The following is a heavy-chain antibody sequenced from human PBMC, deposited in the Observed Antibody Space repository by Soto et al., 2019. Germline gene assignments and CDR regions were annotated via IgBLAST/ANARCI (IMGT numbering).Heavy chain of an antibody. D-gene: IGHD3-10*01. CDR1: GVTFSSYA. Sequence: SVKVSCKASGVTFSSYAISWVRQAPGQGLEWMGGIIPIFGTANYAQKFQGRVTITADKSTSTAYMELSSLRSEDTAVYYCARAMVRGSYYYYGMDVWGQGTTVTVSS. CDR3: ARAMVRGSYYYYGMDV. J-gene: IGHJ6*02. V-gene: IGHV1-69*06. CDR2: IIPIFGTA.